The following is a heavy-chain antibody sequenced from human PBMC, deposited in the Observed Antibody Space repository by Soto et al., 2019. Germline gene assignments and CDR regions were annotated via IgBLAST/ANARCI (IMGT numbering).Heavy chain of an antibody. CDR1: GGSISSGGYS. Sequence: SETLSLTCAVSGGSISSGGYSCNWIRQPPGEGLEWIGYIYHSGSTYYNPSRKSRVTISVDRSKNQFSLKLSSVTAADTAVYYCSCGMTTVTTIYYWGQGTLVTVSS. D-gene: IGHD4-17*01. CDR2: IYHSGST. J-gene: IGHJ4*02. V-gene: IGHV4-30-2*01. CDR3: SCGMTTVTTIYY.